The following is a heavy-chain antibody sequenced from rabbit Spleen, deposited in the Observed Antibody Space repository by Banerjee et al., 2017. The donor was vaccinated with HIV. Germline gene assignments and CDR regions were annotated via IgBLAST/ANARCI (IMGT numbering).Heavy chain of an antibody. V-gene: IGHV1S40*01. CDR1: GFSFIAGYY. J-gene: IGHJ6*01. CDR3: ARDTSSSFSSYGMDL. CDR2: IEGGSSSFT. D-gene: IGHD1-1*01. Sequence: QSLEESGGDLVKPGASLTLTCTASGFSFIAGYYMCWVRQAPGKGLEWIACIEGGSSSFTYFASWAKGRFTISKASSTTVTLQMTSLTAADTATYFCARDTSSSFSSYGMDLWGPGTLVTVS.